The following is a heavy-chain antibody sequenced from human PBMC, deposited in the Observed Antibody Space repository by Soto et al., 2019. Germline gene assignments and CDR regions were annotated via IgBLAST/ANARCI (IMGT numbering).Heavy chain of an antibody. D-gene: IGHD4-17*01. Sequence: ASVKVSCKASGYTFTSYARHWVRQAPGQRLEWMGWINAGNGNTKYSQKFQGRVTITRDTSASTAYMELSSLRSEDTAVYYCARSTVTRKYYFDYWGQGTLVTVSS. J-gene: IGHJ4*02. CDR3: ARSTVTRKYYFDY. CDR2: INAGNGNT. V-gene: IGHV1-3*01. CDR1: GYTFTSYA.